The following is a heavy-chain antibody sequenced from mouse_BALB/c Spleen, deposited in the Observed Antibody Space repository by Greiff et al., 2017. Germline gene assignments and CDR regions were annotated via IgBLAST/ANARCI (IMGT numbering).Heavy chain of an antibody. CDR2: IWAGGST. CDR1: GFSLTSYG. Sequence: VQLKESGPGLVAPSQSLSITCTVSGFSLTSYGVHWVRQPPGKGLEWLGVIWAGGSTNYNSALMSRLSISKDNSKSQVFLKMNSLQTDDTAMYYCATSSYYAMDYWGQGTSVTVSS. D-gene: IGHD1-1*01. J-gene: IGHJ4*01. V-gene: IGHV2-9*02. CDR3: ATSSYYAMDY.